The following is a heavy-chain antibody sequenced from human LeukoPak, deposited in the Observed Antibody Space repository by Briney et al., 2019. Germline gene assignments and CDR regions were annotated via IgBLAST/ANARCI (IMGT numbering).Heavy chain of an antibody. CDR3: ARPHYCSSTSCYYFDY. Sequence: GGSLRLSCAASGFTFSSYAMHWVRQAPGKGLEWVAVISYDGSNKYYADSVEGRFTISRDNSKNTLYLQMNSLRAEDTAVYYCARPHYCSSTSCYYFDYWGQGTLVTVSS. D-gene: IGHD2-2*01. CDR1: GFTFSSYA. J-gene: IGHJ4*02. CDR2: ISYDGSNK. V-gene: IGHV3-30*04.